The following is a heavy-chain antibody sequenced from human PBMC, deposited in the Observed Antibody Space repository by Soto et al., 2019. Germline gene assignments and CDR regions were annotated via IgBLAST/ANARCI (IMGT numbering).Heavy chain of an antibody. CDR1: GFTFTTYG. CDR3: VRDGYKTCDY. J-gene: IGHJ4*02. V-gene: IGHV3-48*02. CDR2: ITTSSDAT. Sequence: EVQLVESGGGLVQPGGSLRLSCAASGFTFTTYGMIWVRQAPGKGLEWISFITTSSDATYYADSVKGRFSISRDNAKNSVSLQMNSLRDEDTAVYYCVRDGYKTCDYGGQGTLVTVSS. D-gene: IGHD5-12*01.